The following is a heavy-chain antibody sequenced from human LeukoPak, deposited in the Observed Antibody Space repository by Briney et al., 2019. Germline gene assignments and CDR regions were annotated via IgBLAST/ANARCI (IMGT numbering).Heavy chain of an antibody. J-gene: IGHJ4*02. CDR3: ARRRGPFDY. CDR1: GYSISSAYY. V-gene: IGHV4-38-2*02. CDR2: IYHSGTT. Sequence: KPSETLSLTCTVSGYSISSAYYWGWIRQPPGKGLEWIGSIYHSGTTYYNPSLKSRVTISVDTSKNQFSLKLSSVTAADTAVYYCARRRGPFDYWGQGTLVTVSS.